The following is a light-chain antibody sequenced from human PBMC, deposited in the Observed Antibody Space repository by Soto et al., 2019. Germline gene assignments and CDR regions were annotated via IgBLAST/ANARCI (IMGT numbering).Light chain of an antibody. V-gene: IGKV1-39*01. CDR2: AAS. CDR3: HQTDTIPET. Sequence: DIQMTQSPSSLSASVGDRVTITCQASQSISSFLNWYQQKPGKAPKLLIYAASTLQTGVPSRFSGSGSGTDFTLTISNLQPEDFATYYCHQTDTIPETFGQGTKVEIK. CDR1: QSISSF. J-gene: IGKJ1*01.